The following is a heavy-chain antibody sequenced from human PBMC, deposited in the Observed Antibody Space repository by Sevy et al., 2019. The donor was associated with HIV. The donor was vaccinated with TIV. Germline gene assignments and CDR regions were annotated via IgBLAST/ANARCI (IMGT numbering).Heavy chain of an antibody. CDR2: IYSGGNT. CDR3: ARGVYSSNWYFSV. V-gene: IGHV3-53*01. J-gene: IGHJ4*02. D-gene: IGHD6-13*01. CDR1: GFTVSSNS. Sequence: GGSLRLSCAASGFTVSSNSMSWVRQTPGKGLEWVSIIYSGGNTYYAESVKGRFTISRDNSKNMLYLQMNSLRAEDTAVYYCARGVYSSNWYFSVWGQGTLVTVSS.